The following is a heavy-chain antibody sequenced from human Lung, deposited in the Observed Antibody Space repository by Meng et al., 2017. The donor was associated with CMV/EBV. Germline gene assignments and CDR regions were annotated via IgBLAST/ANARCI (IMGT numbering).Heavy chain of an antibody. J-gene: IGHJ4*02. D-gene: IGHD3-3*01. V-gene: IGHV4-61*01. CDR1: GGSVSTSSSY. Sequence: LRLSCTVSGGSVSTSSSYWSWIRQPPGKGLEWIGFIYNSGSTNDNPSLKSRVTISVDTSKNQFSLKLTSVTVADTAVYYCARGFYDFWSGFGAVDYWGQGMLVTVSS. CDR3: ARGFYDFWSGFGAVDY. CDR2: IYNSGST.